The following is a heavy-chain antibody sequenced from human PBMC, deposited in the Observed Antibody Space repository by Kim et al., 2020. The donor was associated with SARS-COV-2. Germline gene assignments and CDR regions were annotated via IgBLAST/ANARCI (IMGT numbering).Heavy chain of an antibody. V-gene: IGHV4-34*01. CDR2: INHSGST. J-gene: IGHJ4*02. CDR1: GGSFSGYY. Sequence: SETLSLTCAVYGGSFSGYYWSWIRQPPGKGLEWIGEINHSGSTNYNPSLKSRVTISVDTSKNQFSLKLSSVTAADTAVYYCARVVHYYGSGRYFDYWGQGTLVTVSS. D-gene: IGHD3-10*01. CDR3: ARVVHYYGSGRYFDY.